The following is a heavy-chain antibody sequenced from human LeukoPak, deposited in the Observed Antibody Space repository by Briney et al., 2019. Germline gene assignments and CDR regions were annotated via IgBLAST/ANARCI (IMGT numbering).Heavy chain of an antibody. V-gene: IGHV3-21*01. Sequence: PGGSLRLSCAASGFTFSSYSMNWVRQAPGKGLEWVSSISSSSSYIYYADSVKGRFTISRDNAKNSLYLQMSSLRAEDTAVYYCARDMSSVGVWGSYRYFDYWGQGTLVTVSS. CDR2: ISSSSSYI. J-gene: IGHJ4*02. D-gene: IGHD3-16*02. CDR1: GFTFSSYS. CDR3: ARDMSSVGVWGSYRYFDY.